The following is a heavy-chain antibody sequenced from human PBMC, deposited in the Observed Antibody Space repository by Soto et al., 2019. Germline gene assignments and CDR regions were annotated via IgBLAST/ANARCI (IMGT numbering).Heavy chain of an antibody. J-gene: IGHJ4*02. CDR2: ISGSGGST. D-gene: IGHD2-2*01. CDR3: AKDYRPGVPAATFDY. Sequence: GGSLRLACAASGFTFSSYAMSWVRQAPGKVLEWVSAISGSGGSTYYADSVKGRFIISRDNSKNTLYLQMNSMRAEDTAVYYSAKDYRPGVPAATFDYWGQGTLVTVSS. V-gene: IGHV3-23*01. CDR1: GFTFSSYA.